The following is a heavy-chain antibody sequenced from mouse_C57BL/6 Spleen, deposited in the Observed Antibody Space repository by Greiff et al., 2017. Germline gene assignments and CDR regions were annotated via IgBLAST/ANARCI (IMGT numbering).Heavy chain of an antibody. CDR3: ASHYDYYYYAMGY. J-gene: IGHJ4*01. V-gene: IGHV2-5*01. CDR1: GFSLTSYG. CDR2: IWSGGST. D-gene: IGHD2-4*01. Sequence: VQLQQSGPGLVQPSQSLSITCTVSGFSLTSYGVHWVRQSPGKGLEWLGVIWSGGSTDYNAAFLSRLSSTTDNSKSQVVLKMNSLQADDTAIYYCASHYDYYYYAMGYWGQGTSVTVSS.